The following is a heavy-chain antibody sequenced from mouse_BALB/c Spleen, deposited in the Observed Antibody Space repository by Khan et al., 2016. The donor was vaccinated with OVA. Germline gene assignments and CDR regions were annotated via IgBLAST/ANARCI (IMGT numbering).Heavy chain of an antibody. D-gene: IGHD1-2*01. Sequence: VQLKQSGPGLVKPSQSLSLTCTVTGYSITSGYGWNWIRQFPGNKLEWMGYISYSGSTNYNPSLKSRISITRDKSKNQFFLQLNSVTTEDTATYYCARTARIKYWGQGTTLTVSS. CDR1: GYSITSGYG. V-gene: IGHV3-2*02. CDR3: ARTARIKY. CDR2: ISYSGST. J-gene: IGHJ2*01.